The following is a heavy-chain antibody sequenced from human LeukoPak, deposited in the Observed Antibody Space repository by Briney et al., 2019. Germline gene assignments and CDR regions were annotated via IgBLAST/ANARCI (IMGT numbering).Heavy chain of an antibody. D-gene: IGHD3-22*01. Sequence: PAGSLRLSCAGSGFRFRNYAMYWVRQAPGKGLDWVAGILTDGSSEYYADSVKDRFTISRDNSKDTMNLKMSSLRAEDTAVYYCARVSHDSSGCGGVGSGIDFWGQGTLVTVSS. V-gene: IGHV3-30-3*01. CDR3: ARVSHDSSGCGGVGSGIDF. CDR1: GFRFRNYA. J-gene: IGHJ4*02. CDR2: ILTDGSSE.